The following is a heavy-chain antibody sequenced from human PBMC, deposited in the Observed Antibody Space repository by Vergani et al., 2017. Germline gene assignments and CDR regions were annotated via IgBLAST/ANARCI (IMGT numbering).Heavy chain of an antibody. CDR1: GFTFSSYA. D-gene: IGHD1-26*01. V-gene: IGHV3-30-3*01. J-gene: IGHJ6*02. Sequence: QVQLVESGGGVVQPGRSLRLSCAASGFTFSSYAMHWVRQAPGKGLEWVAVISYDGSNKYYADSVKGRFTISRDNSKNTLYLQMNSLRAEDTAVYYCARDVGRYSWSSIYYYGMDVWGQGTTVTVSS. CDR2: ISYDGSNK. CDR3: ARDVGRYSWSSIYYYGMDV.